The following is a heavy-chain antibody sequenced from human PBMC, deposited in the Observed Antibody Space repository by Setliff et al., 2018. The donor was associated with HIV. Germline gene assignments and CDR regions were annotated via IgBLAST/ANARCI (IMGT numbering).Heavy chain of an antibody. CDR1: GGSFSGYY. CDR3: ARRGGYTYYYDSSGYHRGPNDAFDI. V-gene: IGHV4-34*01. J-gene: IGHJ3*02. Sequence: SETLSLTCAVYGGSFSGYYWSWIRQPPGKGLEWIGEINHSGSTNYNPSLKSRVTISVDTSKNQFPLKLSSVTAADTAVYYCARRGGYTYYYDSSGYHRGPNDAFDIWGQGTMVTVSS. D-gene: IGHD3-22*01. CDR2: INHSGST.